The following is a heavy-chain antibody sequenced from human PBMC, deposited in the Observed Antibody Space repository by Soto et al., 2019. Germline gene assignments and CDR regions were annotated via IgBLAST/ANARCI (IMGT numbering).Heavy chain of an antibody. V-gene: IGHV3-73*01. J-gene: IGHJ6*02. CDR2: IRSKANSYAT. CDR1: GFTFSGSA. CDR3: TRDCSGGSCYDLNYYYGMDV. D-gene: IGHD2-15*01. Sequence: EVQLVESGGGLVQPGGSLKLSCAASGFTFSGSAMHWVRQASGKGLECVGRIRSKANSYATAYAASVKGRFTISRDDSKNTAYLQMNSLKTEDTAVYYCTRDCSGGSCYDLNYYYGMDVWGQGTTVTVSS.